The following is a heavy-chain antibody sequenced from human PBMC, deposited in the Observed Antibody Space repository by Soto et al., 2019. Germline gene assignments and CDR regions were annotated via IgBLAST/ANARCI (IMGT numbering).Heavy chain of an antibody. Sequence: SLQVSCKASGGTFSSYAISWVRQAPGQGLEWMGGIIPIFGTANYAQKFQGRVTITADESTSTAYMELSSLRSEDTAVYYCARGAMRRRERRADAFDIWCQGTMVTV. J-gene: IGHJ3*02. CDR3: ARGAMRRRERRADAFDI. V-gene: IGHV1-69*13. CDR2: IIPIFGTA. CDR1: GGTFSSYA.